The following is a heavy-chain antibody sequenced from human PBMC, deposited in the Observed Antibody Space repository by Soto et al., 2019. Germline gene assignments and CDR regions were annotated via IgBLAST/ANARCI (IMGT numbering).Heavy chain of an antibody. CDR1: GDSVSSNSAA. D-gene: IGHD3-22*01. V-gene: IGHV6-1*01. J-gene: IGHJ3*02. CDR3: ARDRMRNYYDSSGYTPLPDAFDI. Sequence: SQTLSLTCAISGDSVSSNSAAWNWIRQFPSRGLEWLGRTYYRSKWYNDYAVSVKSRITINPDTSKNQFSLQLNSVTPEDTAVYYCARDRMRNYYDSSGYTPLPDAFDIWGQGTLVTVSS. CDR2: TYYRSKWYN.